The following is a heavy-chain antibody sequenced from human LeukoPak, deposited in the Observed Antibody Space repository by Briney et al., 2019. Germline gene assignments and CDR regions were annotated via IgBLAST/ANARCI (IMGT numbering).Heavy chain of an antibody. Sequence: PGGSLRLSCAASGFIFTNYGMNWVRQAPGKGLEWVSGVSASGGETHYADSVQGRFTVSRDNSKDTLYLHMSTLRAEDTALYYCAKDLHGSGSYSKATDYYYGMDVWGQGTTVTVSS. CDR2: VSASGGET. D-gene: IGHD3-10*01. CDR1: GFIFTNYG. CDR3: AKDLHGSGSYSKATDYYYGMDV. V-gene: IGHV3-23*01. J-gene: IGHJ6*02.